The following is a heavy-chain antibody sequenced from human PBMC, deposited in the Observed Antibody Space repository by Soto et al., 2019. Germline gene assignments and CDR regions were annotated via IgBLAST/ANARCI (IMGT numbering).Heavy chain of an antibody. CDR3: ARGGTPTYYYDSSGYRKNWFGP. Sequence: ASVKVSCKASGYTFTGYYMHWVRQAPGQGLEWMGWINPNSGGTNYAQKFQGRVTMTRDTSISTAYMELSRLRSDDTAVYYCARGGTPTYYYDSSGYRKNWFGPWGQGTLVT. CDR2: INPNSGGT. D-gene: IGHD3-22*01. V-gene: IGHV1-2*02. J-gene: IGHJ5*02. CDR1: GYTFTGYY.